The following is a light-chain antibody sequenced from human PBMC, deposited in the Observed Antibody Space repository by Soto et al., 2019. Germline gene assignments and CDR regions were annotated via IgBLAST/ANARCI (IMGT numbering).Light chain of an antibody. Sequence: IQMQQSLFTLSASVGDRVTITCRASQSISSYLNWYQQKPGKAPKLLIYAASSLQSGVPSRFSGSGSATDFTLTISSLEPEDFAVYYCQQRSKWPWTFGQGTKVDIK. J-gene: IGKJ1*01. CDR2: AAS. CDR1: QSISSY. V-gene: IGKV1-39*01. CDR3: QQRSKWPWT.